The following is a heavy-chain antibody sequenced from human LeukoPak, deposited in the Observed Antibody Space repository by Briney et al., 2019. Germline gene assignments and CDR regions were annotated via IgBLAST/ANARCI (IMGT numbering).Heavy chain of an antibody. V-gene: IGHV4-39*01. D-gene: IGHD2-15*01. CDR1: GGSISSSGCY. J-gene: IGHJ4*02. CDR2: IYYSGST. Sequence: SETPSLTCTVSGGSISSSGCYWGWIRQPPGKGLEWIGSIYYSGSTYYNPSLKSRVTISVDTSKNQFSLKLSSVTAADTAVYYCARQKSGGSCYSDYWGQGTLVTVSS. CDR3: ARQKSGGSCYSDY.